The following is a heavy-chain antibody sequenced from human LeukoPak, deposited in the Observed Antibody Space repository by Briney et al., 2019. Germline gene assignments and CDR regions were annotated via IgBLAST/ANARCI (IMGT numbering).Heavy chain of an antibody. J-gene: IGHJ5*02. Sequence: ASVKVSCKASGYTFTSYGISWVRQAPGQGLEWMGWISAYNGNTNYAQKHQGRVTMTTDTSTSTAYMELRSLRPDDTAVYYCARDREYYYDSPRYNWFDPWGQGTLVTVSS. CDR2: ISAYNGNT. V-gene: IGHV1-18*01. D-gene: IGHD3-22*01. CDR1: GYTFTSYG. CDR3: ARDREYYYDSPRYNWFDP.